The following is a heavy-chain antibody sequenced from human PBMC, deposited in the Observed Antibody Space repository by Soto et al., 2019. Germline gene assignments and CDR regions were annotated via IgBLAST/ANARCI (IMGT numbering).Heavy chain of an antibody. CDR2: ITSNGDST. J-gene: IGHJ4*02. D-gene: IGHD2-2*02. Sequence: GGSLRLSCAAFGFDFNKYAMTWVRQAPGKGLQWVSSITSNGDSTYYADSVKGRFTTSRDNSKNTLYLQMNSLRADDTAVFYCAKDSPSYTTSPFYFDSWGQGTLVTVS. CDR3: AKDSPSYTTSPFYFDS. V-gene: IGHV3-23*01. CDR1: GFDFNKYA.